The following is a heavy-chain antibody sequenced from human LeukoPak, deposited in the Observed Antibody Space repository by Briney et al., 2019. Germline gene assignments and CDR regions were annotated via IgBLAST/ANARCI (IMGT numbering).Heavy chain of an antibody. V-gene: IGHV3-7*03. J-gene: IGHJ4*02. CDR3: AARYCSGGSCFHY. CDR1: GFTFSIYW. CDR2: IKQDGSEK. D-gene: IGHD2-15*01. Sequence: GGSLRLSCEASGFTFSIYWMSWVRQAPGKGLEWVANIKQDGSEKKYLDSVKGRFTISRDNSKNTLYLQMNSLRAEDTAVYYCAARYCSGGSCFHYWGQGTLVTVSS.